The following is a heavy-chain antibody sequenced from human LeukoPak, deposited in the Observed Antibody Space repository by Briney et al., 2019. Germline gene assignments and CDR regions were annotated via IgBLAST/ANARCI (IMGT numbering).Heavy chain of an antibody. CDR2: IYHSGST. Sequence: SETLSLTCAVSGGSISSGGYSWSWIRQLPGKGLEWIGYIYHSGSTYYNPPLKSRVTISVDRSKNQFSLKLSSVTAADTAVYYCARVRVHYYYGSGTAEGPNWFDPWGQGTLVTVSS. CDR3: ARVRVHYYYGSGTAEGPNWFDP. D-gene: IGHD3-10*01. J-gene: IGHJ5*02. CDR1: GGSISSGGYS. V-gene: IGHV4-30-2*01.